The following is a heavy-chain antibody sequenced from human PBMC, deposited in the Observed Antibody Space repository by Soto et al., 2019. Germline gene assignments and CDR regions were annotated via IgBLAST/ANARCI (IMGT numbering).Heavy chain of an antibody. J-gene: IGHJ4*02. CDR3: AAVPVLRFLKWLPAYFDY. V-gene: IGHV1-58*01. Sequence: QMQVVQSGPEVKKPGTSVKVSCKTSGFMFTSSAVQWVRQARGQRLEWIGWLVVGSGNTHYAQHFQERVTLTRDMSIATAYMELSSLRSEDTAVYYCAAVPVLRFLKWLPAYFDYWGQGTLVTVSS. D-gene: IGHD3-3*01. CDR1: GFMFTSSA. CDR2: LVVGSGNT.